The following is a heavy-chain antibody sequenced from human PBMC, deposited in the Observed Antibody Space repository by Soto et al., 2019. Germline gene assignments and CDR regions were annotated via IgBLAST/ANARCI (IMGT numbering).Heavy chain of an antibody. CDR1: GFTFSSYS. D-gene: IGHD6-25*01. CDR3: ARMGVRPWFDP. Sequence: EVQLVESGGGLVQPGGSLRLSCEASGFTFSSYSMNWVRQAPGKGLEWVSYISSYSSTIYYADSVKGRFTISRDNAKNSLSLQMTSLRAEDTAVYYCARMGVRPWFDPWGQGILVTVSS. J-gene: IGHJ5*02. V-gene: IGHV3-48*01. CDR2: ISSYSSTI.